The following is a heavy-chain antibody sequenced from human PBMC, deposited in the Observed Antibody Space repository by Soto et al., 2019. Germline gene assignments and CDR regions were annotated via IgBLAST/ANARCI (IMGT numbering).Heavy chain of an antibody. CDR1: GFSLSPSGVA. J-gene: IGHJ4*02. D-gene: IGHD3-10*01. CDR2: IYWNGIE. CDR3: AHGDPLDFHY. Sequence: QITLKESGPALVKPTQTLTLTCTFSGFSLSPSGVAVAWIRQPPGKALEWLALIYWNGIERYSPSLKSRLTITKDTSKNQVVLTVTNMDPVDTATYFCAHGDPLDFHYWGQGTLVTASP. V-gene: IGHV2-5*01.